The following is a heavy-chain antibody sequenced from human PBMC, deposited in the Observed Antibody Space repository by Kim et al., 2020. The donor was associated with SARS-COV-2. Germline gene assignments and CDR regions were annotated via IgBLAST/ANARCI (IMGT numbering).Heavy chain of an antibody. J-gene: IGHJ4*02. V-gene: IGHV4-59*01. Sequence: YNPSLKSRVTISVDTSKNQFSLKLSSVTAADTAVYYCARSQYSGYDDFDYWGQGTLVTVSS. CDR3: ARSQYSGYDDFDY. D-gene: IGHD5-12*01.